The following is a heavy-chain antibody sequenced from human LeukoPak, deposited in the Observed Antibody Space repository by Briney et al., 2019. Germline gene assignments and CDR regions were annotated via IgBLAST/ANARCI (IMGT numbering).Heavy chain of an antibody. V-gene: IGHV4-30-2*01. Sequence: SETLSLTCAVSGGSISSGGYSWSWIRQPPGKGLEWIGYIYLSGSTYYNPSLKSRVTISVDRSKNQFSLKLSSVTAADTAVYYCARLVAATGNFDYWGQGTLVTVSS. CDR1: GGSISSGGYS. CDR3: ARLVAATGNFDY. CDR2: IYLSGST. J-gene: IGHJ4*02. D-gene: IGHD6-13*01.